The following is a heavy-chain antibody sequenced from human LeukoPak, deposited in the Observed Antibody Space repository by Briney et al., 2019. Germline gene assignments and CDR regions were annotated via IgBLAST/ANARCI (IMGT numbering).Heavy chain of an antibody. CDR3: AKVDSSSSLFYYYGMDV. D-gene: IGHD6-13*01. V-gene: IGHV3-23*01. J-gene: IGHJ6*02. CDR1: GFTFSSYA. Sequence: GGSLRLSCAASGFTFSSYAMSWVRQAPGKGLEWVSAISGSGGSTYYADSVKGRFTISRDNSKNTLYLQMNSLRAEDTAVYYCAKVDSSSSLFYYYGMDVWGQGTTVTVSS. CDR2: ISGSGGST.